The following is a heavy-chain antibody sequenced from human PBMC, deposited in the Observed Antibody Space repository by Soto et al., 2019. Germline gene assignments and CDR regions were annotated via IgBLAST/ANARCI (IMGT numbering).Heavy chain of an antibody. CDR2: IIPIFDTA. CDR1: GGAFSSYA. D-gene: IGHD2-2*01. V-gene: IGHV1-69*13. Sequence: ASVKVSCKASGGAFSSYAISWVRQAPGQGLEWMGGIIPIFDTANYAQKFQGRVTITAKNSLFLQMNTLRAEDTAVYYCARVQRGQLLSSFADAFDIWGQGTMVTVSS. CDR3: ARVQRGQLLSSFADAFDI. J-gene: IGHJ3*02.